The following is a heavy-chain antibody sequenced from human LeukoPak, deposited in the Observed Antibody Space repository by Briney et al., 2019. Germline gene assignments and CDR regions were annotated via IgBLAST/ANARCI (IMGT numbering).Heavy chain of an antibody. D-gene: IGHD2-2*01. CDR3: AKLPRYCSSTSCFDY. J-gene: IGHJ4*02. CDR1: GFTFSSYG. Sequence: GGSLRLSCAASGFTFSSYGMHWVRQAPGKGLEWVAVISYDGSNKYYADSVKGRFTISRDNSKNTLYLQMNSLRAEDTAVYYCAKLPRYCSSTSCFDYWGQGTLVTVSS. CDR2: ISYDGSNK. V-gene: IGHV3-30*18.